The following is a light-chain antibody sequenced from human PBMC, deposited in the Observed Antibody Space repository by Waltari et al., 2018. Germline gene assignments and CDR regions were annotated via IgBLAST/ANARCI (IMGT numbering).Light chain of an antibody. V-gene: IGKV3-20*01. CDR3: QHYVRLPAT. CDR1: QSVGRS. CDR2: DAS. Sequence: EIVLTQSPGTLSLSPGERATLACRASQSVGRSLGWYQQKPGQAPRLLIYDASRRATGIPDRFSGSGSGTDFSLTISTLEPEDFAVYYCQHYVRLPATFGQGTKVEI. J-gene: IGKJ1*01.